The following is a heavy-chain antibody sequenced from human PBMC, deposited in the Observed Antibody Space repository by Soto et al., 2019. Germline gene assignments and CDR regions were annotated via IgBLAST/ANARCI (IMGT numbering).Heavy chain of an antibody. D-gene: IGHD1-1*01. V-gene: IGHV3-48*03. CDR1: GFTFTSYE. J-gene: IGHJ3*02. CDR2: IGSSGSSI. CDR3: ERSPTTRGFDI. Sequence: PGGSLRLSCAASGFTFTSYEMNWVRQAPGKGLEWVSYIGSSGSSIYYADSVRGRFTTSRDNARNSLYLQMNSLTAEDTAVYYCERSPTTRGFDIWGQGTMVTVSS.